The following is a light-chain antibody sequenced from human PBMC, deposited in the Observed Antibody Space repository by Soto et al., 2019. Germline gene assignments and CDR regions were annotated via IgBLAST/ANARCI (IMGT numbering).Light chain of an antibody. V-gene: IGKV3-11*01. CDR2: DAS. Sequence: EIVLTQSPATLSLSPGERATLSCRASHSISSSLAWYQQKPGQAPRLLIYDASSRATGFPARFSGSGSGTDFTLTIGSLEPEDFAVYYCQQRSEWPRTFGQGTKVEIK. J-gene: IGKJ1*01. CDR3: QQRSEWPRT. CDR1: HSISSS.